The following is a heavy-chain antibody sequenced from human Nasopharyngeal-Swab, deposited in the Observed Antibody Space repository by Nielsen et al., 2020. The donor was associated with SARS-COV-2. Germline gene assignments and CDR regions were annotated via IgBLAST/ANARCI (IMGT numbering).Heavy chain of an antibody. CDR3: ARGGGLGYYDFWSGYSQTSDAFDI. Sequence: GSLRLSCTVSGGSISSYYWSWIRQPPGKGLEWSGYIYYSGSTNYNPSLKSRVTISVDTSKNQFSLKLSSVTAADTAVYYCARGGGLGYYDFWSGYSQTSDAFDIWGQGTMVTVSS. V-gene: IGHV4-59*01. CDR1: GGSISSYY. CDR2: IYYSGST. J-gene: IGHJ3*02. D-gene: IGHD3-3*01.